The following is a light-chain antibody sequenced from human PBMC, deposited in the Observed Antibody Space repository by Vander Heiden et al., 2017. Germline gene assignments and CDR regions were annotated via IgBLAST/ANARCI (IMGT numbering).Light chain of an antibody. Sequence: DIVMTQYPDSLAVSVGERATINCKSSQSVLYSSNNKNYLAWYQQKPGQPPKLLIYWASTRESGVPDRFSGSGSGTDFTLTISSLQAEDVAVYYCQQYYSTPYTFGQGTKLEIK. J-gene: IGKJ2*01. CDR2: WAS. V-gene: IGKV4-1*01. CDR3: QQYYSTPYT. CDR1: QSVLYSSNNKNY.